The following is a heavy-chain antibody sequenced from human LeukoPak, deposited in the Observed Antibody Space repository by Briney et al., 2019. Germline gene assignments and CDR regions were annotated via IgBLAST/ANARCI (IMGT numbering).Heavy chain of an antibody. CDR2: IYYSGST. V-gene: IGHV4-59*01. CDR1: GGSISSYY. D-gene: IGHD3-16*02. J-gene: IGHJ4*02. Sequence: PSETLSLTCTVSGGSISSYYWSWIRQPPGQGLEWIGYIYYSGSTNYNPSPKSRVTISVDTSKNQFSLKLSSVTAADTAVYYCARYVWGSYPTFEDYWGQGTLVTVSS. CDR3: ARYVWGSYPTFEDY.